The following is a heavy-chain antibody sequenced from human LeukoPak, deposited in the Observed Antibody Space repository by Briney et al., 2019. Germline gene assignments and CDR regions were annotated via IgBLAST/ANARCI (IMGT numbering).Heavy chain of an antibody. CDR3: ARSDSSGWTGSDYGMDV. CDR1: GYSFTSYW. V-gene: IGHV5-51*01. CDR2: IYPGDSDT. J-gene: IGHJ6*02. D-gene: IGHD6-19*01. Sequence: GESLKISCKGSGYSFTSYWIGWVRQMPGKGLEWMGIIYPGDSDTRYSPSFQGQVTISADKSISTAYLQWSSLKASDTAMYYCARSDSSGWTGSDYGMDVWGQGTTVTVSS.